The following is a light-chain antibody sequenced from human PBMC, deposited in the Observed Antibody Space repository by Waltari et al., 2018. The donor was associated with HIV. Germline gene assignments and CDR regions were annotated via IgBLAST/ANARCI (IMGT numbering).Light chain of an antibody. Sequence: EIVMTQSPATLSVYPGGRATLPCRASQSVSNSLVWYQQRPGQAPRLLIYGASTRATGIPGRFSGSGSGTEFTLTINSLQSEDFAVYYCQQYNSWPRTFGQGTKVEVK. V-gene: IGKV3-15*01. J-gene: IGKJ1*01. CDR3: QQYNSWPRT. CDR2: GAS. CDR1: QSVSNS.